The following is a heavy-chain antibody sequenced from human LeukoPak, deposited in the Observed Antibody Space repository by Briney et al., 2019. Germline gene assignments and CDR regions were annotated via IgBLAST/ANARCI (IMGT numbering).Heavy chain of an antibody. D-gene: IGHD3-9*01. V-gene: IGHV1-69*05. Sequence: SVKVSCKACGGTLISYAISWVRQAPGQGLEWMGGIIPLFGTANYAQKFQGRVTITTDESTSTAYMELSSLRSEDTAVYYCAKISLTGYYTDDAFDIWGQGTMVTVSS. J-gene: IGHJ3*02. CDR3: AKISLTGYYTDDAFDI. CDR2: IIPLFGTA. CDR1: GGTLISYA.